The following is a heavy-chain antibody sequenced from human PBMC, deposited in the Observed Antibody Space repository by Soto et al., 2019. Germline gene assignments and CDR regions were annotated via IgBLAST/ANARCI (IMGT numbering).Heavy chain of an antibody. J-gene: IGHJ4*02. CDR1: GGTFSSYT. Sequence: GASVKVSCKASGGTFSSYTISWVRQAPGQGLEWMGRIIPILGIANYAQKFQGRVTITADKSTSTAYMELSSLRSEDTAVYYCARDSRYSGSYYDYWGQGTLVTVSS. CDR3: ARDSRYSGSYYDY. CDR2: IIPILGIA. D-gene: IGHD1-26*01. V-gene: IGHV1-69*04.